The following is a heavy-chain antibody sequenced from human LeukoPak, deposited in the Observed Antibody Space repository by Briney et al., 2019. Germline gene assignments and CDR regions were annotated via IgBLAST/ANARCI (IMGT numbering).Heavy chain of an antibody. V-gene: IGHV1-46*01. D-gene: IGHD1-26*01. Sequence: ASVKVSCKASGYTFTSYYMHWVRQAPGQGLEWMEIINPSGGSTSYAQKFQGRVTMTRDMSTSTVYMELSSLRSEDTAVYYCARDGSYHHPLYYYYYMDVWGKGTTVTVSS. CDR3: ARDGSYHHPLYYYYYMDV. J-gene: IGHJ6*03. CDR2: INPSGGST. CDR1: GYTFTSYY.